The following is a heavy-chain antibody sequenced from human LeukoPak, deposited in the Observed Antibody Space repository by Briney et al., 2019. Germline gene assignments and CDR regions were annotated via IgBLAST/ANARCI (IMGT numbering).Heavy chain of an antibody. J-gene: IGHJ4*02. CDR1: GYTFTSYG. CDR3: ARDRGGQWLVQFDY. D-gene: IGHD6-19*01. Sequence: ASVKVSCKASGYTFTSYGISWVRQAPGQGLEWMGWISAYNANTNYAQKRQGRVTMTTDTSTSTAYMELRSLRSDDTDMYYCARDRGGQWLVQFDYWGQGTLVTVSS. V-gene: IGHV1-18*01. CDR2: ISAYNANT.